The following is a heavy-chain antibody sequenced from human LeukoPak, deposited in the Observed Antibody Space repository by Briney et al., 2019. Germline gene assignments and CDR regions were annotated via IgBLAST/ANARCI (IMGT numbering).Heavy chain of an antibody. Sequence: ASVKVSCKACGYTFSNCGFSCVRQAPGQGLEWMGWITPYNVNTNYAQKFQGRLTMTTDTSTTTAYMELANLSSDDAAVYYCSRDPSLDLGDTWYYFDYWGQGTLVTVSS. CDR1: GYTFSNCG. CDR3: SRDPSLDLGDTWYYFDY. J-gene: IGHJ4*02. CDR2: ITPYNVNT. D-gene: IGHD2-8*02. V-gene: IGHV1-18*04.